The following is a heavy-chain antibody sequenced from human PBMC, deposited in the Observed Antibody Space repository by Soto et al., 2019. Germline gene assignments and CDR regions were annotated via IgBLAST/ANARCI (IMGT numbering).Heavy chain of an antibody. J-gene: IGHJ6*02. V-gene: IGHV4-61*01. Sequence: PSETLSLTCTVSGGSVSSGSYYWSWIRQPPGKGPEWIGYIYYSGSTNYNPSLKSRVTISVDTSKNQFSLKLSSVTAADTAVYYCARGVLGDYYYYYGMDVWGQGTTVTVSS. CDR3: ARGVLGDYYYYYGMDV. CDR2: IYYSGST. CDR1: GGSVSSGSYY. D-gene: IGHD3-3*02.